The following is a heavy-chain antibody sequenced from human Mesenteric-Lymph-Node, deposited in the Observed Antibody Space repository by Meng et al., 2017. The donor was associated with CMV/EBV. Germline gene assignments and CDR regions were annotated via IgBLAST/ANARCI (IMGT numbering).Heavy chain of an antibody. CDR2: ISYDEVDE. V-gene: IGHV3-30*03. CDR3: ARDAATVGTHPPDY. D-gene: IGHD4-23*01. J-gene: IGHJ4*02. CDR1: GFTFSSFV. Sequence: GESLKISCSASGFTFSSFVMDWVRQAPGKGLEWVAVISYDEVDEYYTDSVKGRFTISRDNSKNTLYLQMNNLTADDTALYYCARDAATVGTHPPDYWGQGTLVTVSS.